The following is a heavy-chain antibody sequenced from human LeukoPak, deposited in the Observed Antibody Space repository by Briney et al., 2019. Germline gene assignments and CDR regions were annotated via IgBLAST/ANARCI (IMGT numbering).Heavy chain of an antibody. Sequence: SETLSLTCTVSGGSINIYYWSWIRQPAGKGLEWIGRIYTSGSTNYNPSFKSRVTMSVDTSKNQFSLKLSSVTAADTAVYYCARRPLTVTRGFDPWGQGTLVAVSS. CDR1: GGSINIYY. V-gene: IGHV4-4*07. J-gene: IGHJ5*02. CDR3: ARRPLTVTRGFDP. CDR2: IYTSGST. D-gene: IGHD4-17*01.